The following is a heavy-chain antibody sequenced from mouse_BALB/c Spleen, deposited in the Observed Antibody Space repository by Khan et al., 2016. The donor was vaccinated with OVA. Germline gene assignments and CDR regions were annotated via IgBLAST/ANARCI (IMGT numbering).Heavy chain of an antibody. D-gene: IGHD2-12*01. V-gene: IGHV2-2*01. J-gene: IGHJ3*01. CDR1: GFSLSTYG. CDR3: ARNSYRYGFTY. CDR2: IWSDGRT. Sequence: QVQLQQSGPGLVQPSQSLSITCTVSGFSLSTYGIHWVRQSPGKGLEWLGLIWSDGRTDYNVPFISRLSITKDSSKSQVFFKMNSLQPDDTAIYYRARNSYRYGFTYWGQGTLVTVSA.